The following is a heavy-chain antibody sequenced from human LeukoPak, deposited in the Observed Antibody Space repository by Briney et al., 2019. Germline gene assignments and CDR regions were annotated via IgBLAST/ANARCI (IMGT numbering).Heavy chain of an antibody. CDR1: GYTFTGYY. V-gene: IGHV1-2*06. D-gene: IGHD1-7*01. CDR3: ARVSLSRPGTIDY. CDR2: INPNSGGT. Sequence: ASVKVSCKASGYTFTGYYMHWVRQAPGQGLEWMGRINPNSGGTNYAQKFQGRVTMTRDTSISTAYMELSRLRSDDTAVYYCARVSLSRPGTIDYWGQGTLVTVSS. J-gene: IGHJ4*02.